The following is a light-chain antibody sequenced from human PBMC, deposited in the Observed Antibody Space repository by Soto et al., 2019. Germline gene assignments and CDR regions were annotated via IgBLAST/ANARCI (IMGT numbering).Light chain of an antibody. J-gene: IGKJ2*01. CDR2: AAS. V-gene: IGKV1-39*01. CDR1: QSISSY. CDR3: PQSYSTPYT. Sequence: DIQMTQSPSSLSASVGDRVTITCRASQSISSYLNWYQQKPGKAPKLLIYAASSLQSGVPSRFSGSGSGTDFTLTISSLQTEDFATYYCPQSYSTPYTFGQGTKLEIK.